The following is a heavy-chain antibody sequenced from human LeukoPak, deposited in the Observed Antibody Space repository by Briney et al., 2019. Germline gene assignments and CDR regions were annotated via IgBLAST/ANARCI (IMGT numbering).Heavy chain of an antibody. CDR1: GGPISNYY. CDR2: ILSSGST. D-gene: IGHD3-3*01. V-gene: IGHV4-4*09. J-gene: IGHJ5*02. CDR3: ASRVISEISIDKGNWLDP. Sequence: SETLSLTCTVSGGPISNYYWNWIRQPPGKGLEWIGYILSSGSTHHNPSLTSRISLSVDTSKNQFSLKLSSVTAADTAVYYCASRVISEISIDKGNWLDPWGQGTLVTVSS.